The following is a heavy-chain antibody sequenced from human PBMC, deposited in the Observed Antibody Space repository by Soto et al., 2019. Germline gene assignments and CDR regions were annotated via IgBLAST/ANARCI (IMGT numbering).Heavy chain of an antibody. Sequence: QVQLVQSGAEVKKPGSSVKVSCKASVGTFSSYAISWVRQAPGQGLEWMGGVIPIFGPANYAQKFQGSVTITAEETTSTGNKEASSLRPEDTAVYYCARGRSSSWGRAYYYGMDVWGQETKVTASS. CDR2: VIPIFGPA. D-gene: IGHD6-13*01. J-gene: IGHJ6*02. V-gene: IGHV1-69*01. CDR3: ARGRSSSWGRAYYYGMDV. CDR1: VGTFSSYA.